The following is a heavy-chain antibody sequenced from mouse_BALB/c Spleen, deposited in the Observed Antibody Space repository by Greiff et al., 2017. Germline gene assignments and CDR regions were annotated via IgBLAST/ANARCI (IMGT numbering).Heavy chain of an antibody. V-gene: IGHV3-5*02. CDR1: GISITTGNYR. J-gene: IGHJ2*01. D-gene: IGHD1-1*01. CDR2: IYYSGTI. CDR3: ARVTTVGFDY. Sequence: EVKLQESGPGLVKPSQTVSLTCTVTGISITTGNYRWSWIRQFPGNKLEWIGYIYYSGTITYNPSLTSRTTITRDTSKNQFFLEMNSLTAEDTATYYCARVTTVGFDYWGQGTTLTVSS.